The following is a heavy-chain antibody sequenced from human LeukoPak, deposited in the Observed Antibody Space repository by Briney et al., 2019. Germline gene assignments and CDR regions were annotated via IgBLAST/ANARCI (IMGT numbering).Heavy chain of an antibody. D-gene: IGHD4/OR15-4a*01. Sequence: GGSLRLSCAASGFTVSSKYMSWVRQAPGKGLEWVSVIYSGGSTYYADSVKGRFTISRDKSKNTLYLQMSSLRAEDTAVYYCVKESGFMVAPNSAFDIWGQGTMVAVSS. CDR3: VKESGFMVAPNSAFDI. V-gene: IGHV3-66*01. CDR1: GFTVSSKY. J-gene: IGHJ3*02. CDR2: IYSGGST.